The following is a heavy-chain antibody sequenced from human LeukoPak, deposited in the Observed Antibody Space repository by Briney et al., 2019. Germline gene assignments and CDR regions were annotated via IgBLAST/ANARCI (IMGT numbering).Heavy chain of an antibody. CDR3: ARHVGYCSSTSCYEDY. CDR1: GYSFTSYW. J-gene: IGHJ4*02. V-gene: IGHV5-51*01. Sequence: GEALKISCKGSGYSFTSYWIGWVRRMPGKGLEWMAIIYPGYSDTRYSPSFQGQVTISADKSISTAYLQWSSLKASDTAMYSCARHVGYCSSTSCYEDYWGQGTLVTVSS. CDR2: IYPGYSDT. D-gene: IGHD2-2*01.